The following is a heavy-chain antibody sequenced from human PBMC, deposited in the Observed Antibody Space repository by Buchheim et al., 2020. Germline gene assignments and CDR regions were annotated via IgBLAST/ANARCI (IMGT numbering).Heavy chain of an antibody. CDR1: GGSISSGGYS. CDR3: ARGFVTATHNWFDP. Sequence: QLQLQEPGSGLVKPSQTLSLTCAVSGGSISSGGYSWSWIRQPPGKGLEWIGYIYHSGSTYYNPSLKSRVTISVDRSKNQFSLKLSSVTAADTAVYYCARGFVTATHNWFDPWGQGTL. CDR2: IYHSGST. D-gene: IGHD2-21*02. V-gene: IGHV4-30-2*01. J-gene: IGHJ5*02.